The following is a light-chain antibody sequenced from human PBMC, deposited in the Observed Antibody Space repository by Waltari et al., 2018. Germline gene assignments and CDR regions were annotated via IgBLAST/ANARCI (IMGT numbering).Light chain of an antibody. V-gene: IGLV2-11*01. CDR3: SSTAGGYTWV. Sequence: QSALTQPRSVSGSPGQSVAISCTGTSSDVGAYNYVSWYQHHPGKAPKLMIFDVSKRPSGVPDSFSGSKSGNTASLTISGLQAEDEADYHCSSTAGGYTWVFGGGTKVTVL. J-gene: IGLJ3*02. CDR2: DVS. CDR1: SSDVGAYNY.